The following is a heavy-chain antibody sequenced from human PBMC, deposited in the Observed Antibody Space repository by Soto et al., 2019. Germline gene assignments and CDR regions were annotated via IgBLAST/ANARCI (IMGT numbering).Heavy chain of an antibody. V-gene: IGHV5-51*01. J-gene: IGHJ6*02. Sequence: GESLKISCKGSGYSFTSYWIGWVRQMPGKGLEWMGIIYPGDSNTRYSPSLQGQVTISVDKSISTAYLQWSSLKATDTAMYYCARHAYDFWSGHPNPRYYYGLDVWGQGTTVTVSS. D-gene: IGHD3-3*01. CDR3: ARHAYDFWSGHPNPRYYYGLDV. CDR2: IYPGDSNT. CDR1: GYSFTSYW.